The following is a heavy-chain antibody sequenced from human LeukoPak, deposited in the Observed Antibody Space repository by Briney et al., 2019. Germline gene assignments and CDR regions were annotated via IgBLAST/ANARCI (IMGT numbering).Heavy chain of an antibody. CDR1: GGSISSGGYY. V-gene: IGHV4-31*03. CDR3: ARRPYSSSWYYFDY. CDR2: IYYSGST. D-gene: IGHD6-13*01. Sequence: SQTLSLTCTVSGGSISSGGYYWSWIRQHPGKGLEWIGYIYYSGSTYYNPSLKSRVTISVDTSKNQFSLKLSSVTAADTAVYYCARRPYSSSWYYFDYWGQGTLVTVSS. J-gene: IGHJ4*02.